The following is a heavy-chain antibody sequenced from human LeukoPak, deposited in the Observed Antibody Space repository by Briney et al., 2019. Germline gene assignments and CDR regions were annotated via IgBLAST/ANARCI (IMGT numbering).Heavy chain of an antibody. J-gene: IGHJ4*02. D-gene: IGHD3-22*01. Sequence: PGGSLRLSCAASGFTFSSYAMSWVRQAPGKGLEWVSAISGSGGSTYYADSVKGRFTISRDNSKNTLYLQMNSLRAEDTAVYYCAKDIDTFYYDSSGYYPSDYWGQGTLVTVSS. V-gene: IGHV3-23*01. CDR3: AKDIDTFYYDSSGYYPSDY. CDR1: GFTFSSYA. CDR2: ISGSGGST.